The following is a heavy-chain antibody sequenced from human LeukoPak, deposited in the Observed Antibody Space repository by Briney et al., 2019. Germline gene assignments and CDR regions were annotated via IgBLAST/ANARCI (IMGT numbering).Heavy chain of an antibody. CDR2: IYSGGST. CDR3: VSDILRNFDY. CDR1: GXTVNNNY. J-gene: IGHJ4*02. V-gene: IGHV3-53*01. Sequence: PGGSLRLSCSASGXTVNNNYMSWVRQAPGKGLEWVSIIYSGGSTKYADSVKGRFTISRDTSKNTLYLQMNSLSAEDSAVYYCVSDILRNFDYWGQGTLVTVSS. D-gene: IGHD2-21*01.